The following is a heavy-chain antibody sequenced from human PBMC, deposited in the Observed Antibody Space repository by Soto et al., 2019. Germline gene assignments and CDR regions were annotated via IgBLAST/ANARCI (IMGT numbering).Heavy chain of an antibody. Sequence: QVQLVQSGAEVKKPGSSVKVSCKASGGTFSSYAISWVRQAPGQGLEWMGGIIPIFGTANYAQTFQGRVTITADESTSTAYMELSSLRSEDTAVYYCASNPHCSGGSCYSYFDYWGQGTLVTVSS. CDR2: IIPIFGTA. CDR1: GGTFSSYA. CDR3: ASNPHCSGGSCYSYFDY. V-gene: IGHV1-69*01. J-gene: IGHJ4*02. D-gene: IGHD2-15*01.